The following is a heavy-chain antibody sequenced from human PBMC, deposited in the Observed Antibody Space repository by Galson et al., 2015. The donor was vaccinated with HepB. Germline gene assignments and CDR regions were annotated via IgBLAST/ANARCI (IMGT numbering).Heavy chain of an antibody. V-gene: IGHV3-66*01. D-gene: IGHD4-11*01. Sequence: SLRLSCAASGLTVSNNYMSWVRQAPGKGLEWVSVIYGGGVSYYANSVKGRFTISGDNSKNTLYLQMDSLRVEDTAIYYCARGATVTMWSYFDYWGQGTLVTVSS. CDR2: IYGGGVS. J-gene: IGHJ4*02. CDR1: GLTVSNNY. CDR3: ARGATVTMWSYFDY.